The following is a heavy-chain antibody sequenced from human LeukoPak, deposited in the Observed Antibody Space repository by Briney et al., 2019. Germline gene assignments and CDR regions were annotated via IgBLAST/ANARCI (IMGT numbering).Heavy chain of an antibody. CDR3: ARVRSGYSYGGSYYYYGMDV. CDR2: IYSGGST. Sequence: PGGSLRLSCAASGFTVSSNYMSWVRQAPGKGLEWVSVIYSGGSTYYADSVKGRFTISRDNSKNTLYLQMNSLRAEDTAVYYCARVRSGYSYGGSYYYYGMDVWGQGTTVTVSS. CDR1: GFTVSSNY. V-gene: IGHV3-53*01. D-gene: IGHD5-18*01. J-gene: IGHJ6*02.